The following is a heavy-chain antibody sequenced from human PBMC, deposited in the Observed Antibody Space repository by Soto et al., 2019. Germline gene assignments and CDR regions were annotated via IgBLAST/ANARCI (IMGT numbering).Heavy chain of an antibody. V-gene: IGHV1-18*01. CDR2: ISAYNGNT. CDR3: ARGRGYDWGIAVAGRDNWFDP. D-gene: IGHD6-19*01. CDR1: GYTFTSYG. J-gene: IGHJ5*02. Sequence: QVPLVQSGAEVKKPGASVKVSCKASGYTFTSYGISWVRQAPGQGLEWMGWISAYNGNTNYAQKLQGRVTMTTDTSTSTAYMELRSLRSDDTAVYYCARGRGYDWGIAVAGRDNWFDPWGQGTLVTVSS.